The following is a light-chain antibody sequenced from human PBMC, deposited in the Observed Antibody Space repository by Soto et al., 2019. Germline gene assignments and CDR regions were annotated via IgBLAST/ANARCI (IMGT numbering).Light chain of an antibody. CDR2: DAS. Sequence: ETVMTQSPATLSVSPGERPTLSCRASQSVSSNLAWYQQKPDQAPRLLIYDASTRATGIPARFSGSGSGTEFTLLISSLQSEDFAGYYCQQYNTWPLTFGPGTKVDIK. CDR3: QQYNTWPLT. J-gene: IGKJ3*01. CDR1: QSVSSN. V-gene: IGKV3-15*01.